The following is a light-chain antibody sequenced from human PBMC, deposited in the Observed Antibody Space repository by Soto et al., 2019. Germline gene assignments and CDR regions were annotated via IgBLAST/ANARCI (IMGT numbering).Light chain of an antibody. V-gene: IGKV3-20*01. J-gene: IGKJ1*01. Sequence: EIVLTQSPGTLSLSPGERATLSCRASQSVSSSYLAWYQQKPGQAPKLFIYGASSRATGIPDRFSGSGSGTDLTLTISRLEPEGFAVYYCQPDGSSPPWTFGQGTKVEIK. CDR3: QPDGSSPPWT. CDR2: GAS. CDR1: QSVSSSY.